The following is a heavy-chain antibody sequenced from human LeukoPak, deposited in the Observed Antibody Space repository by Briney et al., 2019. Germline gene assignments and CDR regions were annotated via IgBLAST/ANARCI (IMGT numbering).Heavy chain of an antibody. Sequence: ASVKVSCKASGYTFTSYAMHWVRQAPGQRLEWMGWINAGNGNTKYSQKFQGRVTITADESTSTAYMELSSLRSEDTAVYYCARGWDSSGQIPFFYWGQGTLVTVSS. V-gene: IGHV1-3*01. CDR1: GYTFTSYA. CDR2: INAGNGNT. J-gene: IGHJ4*02. D-gene: IGHD3-22*01. CDR3: ARGWDSSGQIPFFY.